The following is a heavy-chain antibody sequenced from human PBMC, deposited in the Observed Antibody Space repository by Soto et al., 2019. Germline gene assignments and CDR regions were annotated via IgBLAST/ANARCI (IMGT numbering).Heavy chain of an antibody. Sequence: QVQLVQSGAEVKKPGSSVKVSCKASGGTFSSYAISWVRQAPGQGLEWMGGIIPIFGTANYAQKFQGRVTITADESTSTDYMELSSRRSEDTAVYYCARESRYCSGGSCYFLPGIDYWGQGTLVTVSS. CDR1: GGTFSSYA. D-gene: IGHD2-15*01. V-gene: IGHV1-69*12. CDR3: ARESRYCSGGSCYFLPGIDY. J-gene: IGHJ4*02. CDR2: IIPIFGTA.